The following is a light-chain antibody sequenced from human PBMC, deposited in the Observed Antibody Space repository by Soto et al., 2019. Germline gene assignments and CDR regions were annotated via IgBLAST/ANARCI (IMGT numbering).Light chain of an antibody. J-gene: IGLJ2*01. CDR3: SSYAGSNSYVV. CDR2: GVS. V-gene: IGLV2-8*01. Sequence: QSALTQPPSASGSPGQSVSISCTGTSSVIGAYNFVSWYQQHPGKAPRLMIYGVSKRPSGVPDRFSGSKSGNTASLTVSGLQAEDEADYYCSSYAGSNSYVVFGGGTKLTVL. CDR1: SSVIGAYNF.